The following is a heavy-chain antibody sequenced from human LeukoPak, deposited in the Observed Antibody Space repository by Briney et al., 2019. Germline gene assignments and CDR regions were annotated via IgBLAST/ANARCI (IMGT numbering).Heavy chain of an antibody. CDR3: AREEYSSGWYAYNWFDP. CDR2: INPNSGGT. CDR1: GYTFTGYY. Sequence: GASVKVSCKASGYTFTGYYMHWVRQAPGQGREWMGWINPNSGGTNYAQKFQGWVTMTRDTSISTAYMELSRLRSDDTAVYYCAREEYSSGWYAYNWFDPWGQGTLVTVSS. V-gene: IGHV1-2*04. J-gene: IGHJ5*02. D-gene: IGHD6-19*01.